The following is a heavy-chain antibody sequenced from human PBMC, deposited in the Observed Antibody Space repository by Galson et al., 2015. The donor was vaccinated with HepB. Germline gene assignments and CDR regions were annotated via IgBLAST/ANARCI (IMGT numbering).Heavy chain of an antibody. J-gene: IGHJ4*02. Sequence: SLRLSCAASGLTFSSYGMHWVRQAPGKGLEWVAVIWYDGSNKYYADSVKGRFTISRDNSKNTLYLQMNSLRAEDTAVYYCARGIRFLEWIPEDWGQGSLVTVSS. CDR2: IWYDGSNK. CDR1: GLTFSSYG. CDR3: ARGIRFLEWIPED. D-gene: IGHD3-3*01. V-gene: IGHV3-33*01.